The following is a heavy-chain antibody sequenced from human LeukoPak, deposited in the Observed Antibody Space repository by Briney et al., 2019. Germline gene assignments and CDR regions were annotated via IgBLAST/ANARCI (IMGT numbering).Heavy chain of an antibody. V-gene: IGHV3-9*03. Sequence: GGSLRLSCAASGFTFDDYAMHWVRQAPGKGLEWVSGISWNSGSIGYADSVKGRFTISRDNANNSLYLQMNSLRAEDMALYYCAKSLGIAVAFDAFDIWGQGTMVTVSS. D-gene: IGHD6-19*01. CDR3: AKSLGIAVAFDAFDI. CDR2: ISWNSGSI. CDR1: GFTFDDYA. J-gene: IGHJ3*02.